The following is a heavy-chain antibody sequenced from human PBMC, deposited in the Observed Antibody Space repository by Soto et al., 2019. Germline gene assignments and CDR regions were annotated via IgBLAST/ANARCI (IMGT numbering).Heavy chain of an antibody. J-gene: IGHJ6*02. D-gene: IGHD2-2*01. V-gene: IGHV1-69*01. CDR2: INPLFGTA. Sequence: QVQLVQSGAEVKKPGSSVKVSCKASGGTFSSYAISWVRQAPGQGLEWMGGINPLFGTANYAQKFQGRVTITADESTSTAYRELSSVRSEDTAVYYCARGPGEIVVVPDYYYYGMDVWGQGTTVTVS. CDR1: GGTFSSYA. CDR3: ARGPGEIVVVPDYYYYGMDV.